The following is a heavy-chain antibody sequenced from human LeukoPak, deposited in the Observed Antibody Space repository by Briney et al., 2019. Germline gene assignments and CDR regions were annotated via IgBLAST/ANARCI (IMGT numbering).Heavy chain of an antibody. CDR2: INAGNGNT. CDR1: GYTFTGYY. D-gene: IGHD3-10*01. J-gene: IGHJ5*02. V-gene: IGHV1-3*03. CDR3: ARGRLITMVRGVIENWFDP. Sequence: ASVKVSCKASGYTFTGYYMHWVRQAPGQRLEWMGWINAGNGNTKYSQEFQGRVTITRDTSASTAYMELSSLRSEDMAVYYCARGRLITMVRGVIENWFDPWGQGTLVTVSS.